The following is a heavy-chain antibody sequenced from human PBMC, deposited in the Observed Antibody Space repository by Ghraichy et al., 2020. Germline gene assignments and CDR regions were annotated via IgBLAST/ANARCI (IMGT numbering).Heavy chain of an antibody. D-gene: IGHD1-26*01. CDR3: ARQMGMDV. Sequence: LSLTCSVSGGSIRSRSLYWGWIRQPPGKGLEWIGSIYYSGSTYYNPSLKSRVTISVDTSKNQFSLKLSSVTAADTAVYYCARQMGMDVWGQGTTVTVSS. CDR2: IYYSGST. CDR1: GGSIRSRSLY. V-gene: IGHV4-39*01. J-gene: IGHJ6*02.